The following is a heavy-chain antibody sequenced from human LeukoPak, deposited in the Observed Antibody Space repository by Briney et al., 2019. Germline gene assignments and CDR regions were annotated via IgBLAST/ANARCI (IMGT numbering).Heavy chain of an antibody. CDR2: FYHSGGT. D-gene: IGHD1-1*01. CDR3: ARGFSSGWNGRVSFDP. CDR1: GYSITSGYY. Sequence: PSETLSLTCDVSGYSITSGYYWGWIRQPPGKGLEWIGFFYHSGGTHYNPSLKSRVTISLDTSKNQLSLNLNSVTAADTAVYYCARGFSSGWNGRVSFDPWGQGTLVTVSS. J-gene: IGHJ5*02. V-gene: IGHV4-38-2*01.